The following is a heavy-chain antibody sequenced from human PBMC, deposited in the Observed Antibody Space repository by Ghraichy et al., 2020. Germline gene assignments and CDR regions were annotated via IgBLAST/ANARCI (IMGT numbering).Heavy chain of an antibody. Sequence: AGSLSLTCPVSGDSIRGYFWTWVRQPPGRGLEWVGFIYYAGNTKYNSSLESRVTISLDTSKKKISLELKSVSAADTAVYYCARGGRFRVGESWFYGWLDLWGRGTLVTVSS. CDR2: IYYAGNT. D-gene: IGHD3-16*01. J-gene: IGHJ5*02. CDR3: ARGGRFRVGESWFYGWLDL. V-gene: IGHV4-59*01. CDR1: GDSIRGYF.